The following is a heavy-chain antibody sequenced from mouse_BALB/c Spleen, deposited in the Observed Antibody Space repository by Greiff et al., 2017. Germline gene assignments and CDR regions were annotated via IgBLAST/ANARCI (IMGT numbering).Heavy chain of an antibody. D-gene: IGHD2-4*01. V-gene: IGHV5-4*02. CDR3: ARGLRPEGFDY. J-gene: IGHJ3*01. CDR1: GFTFSDYY. CDR2: ISDGGSYT. Sequence: DVKLVESGGGLVKPGGSLKLSCAASGFTFSDYYMYWVRQTPEKRLEWVATISDGGSYTYYPDSVKGRFTISRDNAKNNLYLQMSSLKSEDTAMYYCARGLRPEGFDYWGQGTLVTVSA.